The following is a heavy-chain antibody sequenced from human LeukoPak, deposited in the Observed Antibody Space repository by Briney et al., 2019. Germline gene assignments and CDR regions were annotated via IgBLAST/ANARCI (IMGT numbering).Heavy chain of an antibody. D-gene: IGHD6-13*01. CDR3: ARSIAAAGYFDY. J-gene: IGHJ4*02. Sequence: SVKVSCKASGGTFICYAISWVRQAPGQGREWMGGIIPIFGTANYAQKFQGRVTITADESTSTAYMELSSLRSEDTAVYYCARSIAAAGYFDYWGQGTLVTVSS. CDR2: IIPIFGTA. V-gene: IGHV1-69*13. CDR1: GGTFICYA.